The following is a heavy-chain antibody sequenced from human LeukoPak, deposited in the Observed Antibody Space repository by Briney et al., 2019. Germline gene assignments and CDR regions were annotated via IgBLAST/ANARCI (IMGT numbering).Heavy chain of an antibody. V-gene: IGHV1-24*01. J-gene: IGHJ4*02. CDR2: FDPEDGET. D-gene: IGHD5-18*01. CDR1: GYTLTELS. CDR3: ATFNTAMVIAGGLDY. Sequence: ASVKVSCKVSGYTLTELSMHWVRQAPGNGLEWMGGFDPEDGETIYAQKFQGRVTMTEDTSTDTDYMELSSLRSEDTAVYYCATFNTAMVIAGGLDYWGQGTLVTVSS.